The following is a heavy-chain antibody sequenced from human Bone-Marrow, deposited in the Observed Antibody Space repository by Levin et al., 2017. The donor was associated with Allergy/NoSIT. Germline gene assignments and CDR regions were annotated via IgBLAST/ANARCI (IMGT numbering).Heavy chain of an antibody. J-gene: IGHJ3*02. D-gene: IGHD3-16*01. Sequence: SQTLSLPCTVSGGYIRSFYWSWLRQPPGKGLEWVGYIYSGGTTDYNPSFRNRATISITTSKSQVSLKVTSVTPADTAVYYCARGTPIMTSTLRAFDIWGQGTMVTVSS. CDR1: GGYIRSFY. CDR3: ARGTPIMTSTLRAFDI. CDR2: IYSGGTT. V-gene: IGHV4-59*01.